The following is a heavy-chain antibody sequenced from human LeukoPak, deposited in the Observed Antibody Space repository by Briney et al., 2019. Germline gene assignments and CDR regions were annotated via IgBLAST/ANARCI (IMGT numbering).Heavy chain of an antibody. J-gene: IGHJ3*02. CDR3: ARANDTLTGYFAFDI. V-gene: IGHV3-11*01. Sequence: PGGSLRLSCAASGFTFSDYYMSWIRQAPGKGLEWISYITSSGSTIYYADSVKGRFTISRDNAKNSLYLQMNSLRAEDTAVYYCARANDTLTGYFAFDIWGQGTMVTVSS. CDR2: ITSSGSTI. D-gene: IGHD3-9*01. CDR1: GFTFSDYY.